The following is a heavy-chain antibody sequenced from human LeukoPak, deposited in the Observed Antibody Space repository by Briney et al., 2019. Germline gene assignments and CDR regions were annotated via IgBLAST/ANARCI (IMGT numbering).Heavy chain of an antibody. V-gene: IGHV3-48*03. Sequence: GGSLRLSCAASGFTFSSYEMNWVRQAPGKGLEWVSYISSSGGTIYYADSVKGRFTISRDNAKNSLYLQMNSLRAEDTAVYYCAKSRGSLDYWGQGTLVTVSS. CDR3: AKSRGSLDY. D-gene: IGHD2-2*01. J-gene: IGHJ4*02. CDR1: GFTFSSYE. CDR2: ISSSGGTI.